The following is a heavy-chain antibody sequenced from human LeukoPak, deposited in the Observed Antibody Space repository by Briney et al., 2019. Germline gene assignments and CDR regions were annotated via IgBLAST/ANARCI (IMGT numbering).Heavy chain of an antibody. CDR1: GGSFRDHY. V-gene: IGHV4-34*01. CDR2: IHPSGST. Sequence: PSDTLSLTCTVYGGSFRDHYWGWIRQPPGKGREWIGEIHPSGSTNYSPPLKSRVTISLDASKNQFSLKLSSVAAADTAVYFCARVGYSYVINDWSRTGLGAYPTKYYYHMDVWDKGTTVTVSS. J-gene: IGHJ6*03. CDR3: ARVGYSYVINDWSRTGLGAYPTKYYYHMDV. D-gene: IGHD5-18*01.